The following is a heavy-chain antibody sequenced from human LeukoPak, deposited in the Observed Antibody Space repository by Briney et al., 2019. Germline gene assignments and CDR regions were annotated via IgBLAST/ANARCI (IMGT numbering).Heavy chain of an antibody. Sequence: GGSLRLSCAASGFTFSSYDMHWVRQATGKGLEWVSAIGTASDPYYPGSVKGRFTISRENAKNSLYLQMNSLRAGDTAVHYCARDGMQGYFDLWGRGTLVTVSS. CDR1: GFTFSSYD. D-gene: IGHD1-26*01. J-gene: IGHJ2*01. CDR3: ARDGMQGYFDL. CDR2: IGTASDP. V-gene: IGHV3-13*05.